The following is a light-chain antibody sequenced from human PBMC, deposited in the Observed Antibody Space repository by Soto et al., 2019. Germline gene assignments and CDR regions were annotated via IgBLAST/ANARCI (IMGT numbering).Light chain of an antibody. J-gene: IGKJ1*01. CDR2: DAS. V-gene: IGKV3-20*01. CDR1: QSISSTY. CDR3: QHYDSARWT. Sequence: EIVLTKSLGTLSLTPGERATLCCRASQSISSTYLTWYHQRPGQAPRLLIYDASRRATGIPDRFSGSGSGTDFSLTISRLEPEDFAVYYCQHYDSARWTFGLGTKVDIK.